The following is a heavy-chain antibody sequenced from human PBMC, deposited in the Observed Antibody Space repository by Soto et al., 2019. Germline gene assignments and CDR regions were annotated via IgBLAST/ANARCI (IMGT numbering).Heavy chain of an antibody. V-gene: IGHV3-33*01. CDR1: GFTFSSYG. J-gene: IGHJ4*02. CDR2: IWYDGSNK. Sequence: GGSLRLSCAASGFTFSSYGMHWVRQAPGKGLEWVAVIWYDGSNKYYADSVKGRFTISRDNSKSTLYLQMNSLRAEDTAVYYCARDRGRGYNYGYSDYWGQGTLVTVSS. CDR3: ARDRGRGYNYGYSDY. D-gene: IGHD5-18*01.